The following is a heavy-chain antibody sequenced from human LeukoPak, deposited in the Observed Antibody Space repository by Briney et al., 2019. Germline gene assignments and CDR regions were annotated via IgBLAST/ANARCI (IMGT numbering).Heavy chain of an antibody. CDR1: GFTFSSYS. V-gene: IGHV3-48*04. CDR3: AVFGVFYAFDI. D-gene: IGHD3-10*01. J-gene: IGHJ3*02. CDR2: ISSSSSTI. Sequence: PGGSLRLSCAASGFTFSSYSMNWVRQAPGKGLEWVSYISSSSSTIYYADSVKGRFTISRDNAKNSLYLQMNSLRAEDTAVYYCAVFGVFYAFDIWGQGTMVTVSS.